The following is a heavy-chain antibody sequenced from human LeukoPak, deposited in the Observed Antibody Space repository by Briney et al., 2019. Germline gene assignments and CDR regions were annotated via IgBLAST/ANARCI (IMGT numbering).Heavy chain of an antibody. CDR3: ARDNGSGSYGYYGMDV. J-gene: IGHJ6*02. CDR2: IYYSGST. CDR1: GGSISSSSYY. D-gene: IGHD3-10*01. V-gene: IGHV4-39*07. Sequence: SETLSLTCTVSGGSISSSSYYWGWIRQPPGKGLEWIGSIYYSGSTYYNPSLKSRVTISVDTSKNQFSLKLSSVTAADTAVYYCARDNGSGSYGYYGMDVWGQGTTVTVSS.